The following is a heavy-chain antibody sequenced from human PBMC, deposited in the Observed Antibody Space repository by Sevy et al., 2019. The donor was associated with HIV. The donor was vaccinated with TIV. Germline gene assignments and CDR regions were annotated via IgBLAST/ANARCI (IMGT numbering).Heavy chain of an antibody. Sequence: GGSLRLSCGASGFTFSSYDMHWVRRAAGKGLEWVSGLGSGGDAYYPGSVKGRFTISRENAKNSLYLQMNSLRAGDTAVYYCARSGGYSDYGMDVWGQGTTVTVSS. D-gene: IGHD5-12*01. V-gene: IGHV3-13*01. CDR1: GFTFSSYD. CDR2: LGSGGDA. J-gene: IGHJ6*02. CDR3: ARSGGYSDYGMDV.